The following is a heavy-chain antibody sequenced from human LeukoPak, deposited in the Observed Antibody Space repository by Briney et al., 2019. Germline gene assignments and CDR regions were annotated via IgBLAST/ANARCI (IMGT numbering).Heavy chain of an antibody. Sequence: SETLSLTCAVSGGSISSRGYSWGWIRQPPGKGLEWIGYIYHSGSTYYNPSLKSRVTISVDRSKNQFSLKLSSVTAADTAVYYCARSHGSGSPVNGFDYWGQGTLVTVSS. CDR1: GGSISSRGYS. J-gene: IGHJ4*02. CDR2: IYHSGST. D-gene: IGHD3-10*01. V-gene: IGHV4-30-2*01. CDR3: ARSHGSGSPVNGFDY.